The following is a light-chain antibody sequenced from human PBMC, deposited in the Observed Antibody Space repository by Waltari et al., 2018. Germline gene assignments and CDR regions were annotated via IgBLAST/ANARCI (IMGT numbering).Light chain of an antibody. CDR1: NSNIGSNT. CDR2: SNN. Sequence: QSVLSQPPSASGTPGQRITISCSGSNSNIGSNTANWYQQFPGTAPRLLIYSNNQRPSGVPDRFSASKSGSAAALAISGLHSEDEADYYCSTWDDRLTGVVFGGGTKVTVL. V-gene: IGLV1-44*01. CDR3: STWDDRLTGVV. J-gene: IGLJ2*01.